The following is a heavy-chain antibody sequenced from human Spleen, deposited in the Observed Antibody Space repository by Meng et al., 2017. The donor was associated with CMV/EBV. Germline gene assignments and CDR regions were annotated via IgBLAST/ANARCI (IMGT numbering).Heavy chain of an antibody. Sequence: GESLKISCVASGFTFSDYGMNWVRQAPGKGLEWVAFIQYDGNNKYHVDSVKGRFTISRDNSKNTLYLHMNSLRAEDTAVYYCARASLYCSGGNCYDFGCDYWGQGTLVTVSS. D-gene: IGHD2-15*01. CDR3: ARASLYCSGGNCYDFGCDY. CDR1: GFTFSDYG. CDR2: IQYDGNNK. V-gene: IGHV3-30*02. J-gene: IGHJ4*02.